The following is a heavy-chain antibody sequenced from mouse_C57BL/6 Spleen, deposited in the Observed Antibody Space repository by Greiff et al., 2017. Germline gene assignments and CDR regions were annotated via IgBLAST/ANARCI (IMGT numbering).Heavy chain of an antibody. V-gene: IGHV1-81*01. D-gene: IGHD1-1*01. Sequence: QVQLQQSGAELARPGASVKLSCKASGYTFTSYGISWVKQRTGQGLEWIGEIYPSSGNTYYNEKFKGKATLTADKSSSTAYMELRSLTSEDSAVYFCARRGSFITTNFDYWGKGTTLTVSS. CDR2: IYPSSGNT. CDR1: GYTFTSYG. CDR3: ARRGSFITTNFDY. J-gene: IGHJ2*01.